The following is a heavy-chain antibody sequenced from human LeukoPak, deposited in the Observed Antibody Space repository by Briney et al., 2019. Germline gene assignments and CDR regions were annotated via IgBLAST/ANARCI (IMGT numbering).Heavy chain of an antibody. CDR2: IYPGDSDT. J-gene: IGHJ4*02. CDR3: ARHPRGYCTDGVCYGSDY. CDR1: GHSFTSYW. V-gene: IGHV5-51*01. Sequence: KPGESLKISCKGSGHSFTSYWIGWVRQMPGKGLEWMGIIYPGDSDTRYSPSFQGQVTISVDKSINTAYLQLSSLKASDTAVYYCARHPRGYCTDGVCYGSDYWGQGTLVTVSS. D-gene: IGHD2-8*01.